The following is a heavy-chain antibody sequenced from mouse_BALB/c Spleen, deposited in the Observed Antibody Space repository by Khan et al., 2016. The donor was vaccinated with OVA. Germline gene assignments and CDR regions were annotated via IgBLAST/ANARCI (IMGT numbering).Heavy chain of an antibody. CDR3: TRSGYGSFAY. J-gene: IGHJ3*01. V-gene: IGHV1S81*02. D-gene: IGHD2-2*01. CDR1: GYTFTSYY. Sequence: VQLVESGAELVKPGASVRLSCKASGYTFTSYYLYWVKQRPGQGFEWIGDINPSNGGTNFTEKFKSKATLTVDKSSSTAYMQLNSLTSEDSAVYYCTRSGYGSFAYWGQGTLVTVSA. CDR2: INPSNGGT.